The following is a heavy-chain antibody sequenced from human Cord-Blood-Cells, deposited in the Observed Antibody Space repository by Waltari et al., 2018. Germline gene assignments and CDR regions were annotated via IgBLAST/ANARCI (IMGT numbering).Heavy chain of an antibody. D-gene: IGHD1-26*01. CDR1: GFTVSSNY. J-gene: IGHJ4*02. CDR3: AREFYSGSYYFDY. CDR2: IYSGGST. V-gene: IGHV3-53*01. Sequence: EVQLVESGGGLIQPGGSLRLSCAASGFTVSSNYMSWVRQAPGKGLGWVSVIYSGGSTYCADSVKGRFTISRDNSKNTLYLQMNSLRAEDTAVYYCAREFYSGSYYFDYWGQGTLVTVSS.